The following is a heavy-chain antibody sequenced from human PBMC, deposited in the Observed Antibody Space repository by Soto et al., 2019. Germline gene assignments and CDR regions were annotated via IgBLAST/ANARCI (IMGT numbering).Heavy chain of an antibody. V-gene: IGHV4-59*06. CDR2: IYHSGST. CDR1: GGSINIDY. Sequence: SETLSLTCTVSGGSINIDYWSWIRQPPGKGLEWIGYIYHSGSTYYNPSLKSRVTISVDTSKNQFSLKLSSVTAADTAVYYCARSVDPWGQGTLVTVSS. J-gene: IGHJ5*02. CDR3: ARSVDP.